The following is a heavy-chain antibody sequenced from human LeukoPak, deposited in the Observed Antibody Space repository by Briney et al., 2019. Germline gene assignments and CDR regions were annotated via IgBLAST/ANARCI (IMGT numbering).Heavy chain of an antibody. CDR2: ISPIFGTG. V-gene: IGHV1-69*13. Sequence: SVKVSCKTSGGTFSTYAMSWVRQAPGQGLEWMGGISPIFGTGNYAQKVQGRVTITADESTSTAYMELSSLRAEDTAVYYCARGLGDSSGYYYSDYWGQGTLVTVSS. J-gene: IGHJ4*02. D-gene: IGHD3-22*01. CDR3: ARGLGDSSGYYYSDY. CDR1: GGTFSTYA.